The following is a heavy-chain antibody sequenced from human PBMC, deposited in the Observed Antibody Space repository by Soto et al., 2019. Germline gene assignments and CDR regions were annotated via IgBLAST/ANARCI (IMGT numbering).Heavy chain of an antibody. CDR1: GYTFTSYG. CDR3: ARAWGTYYDYVWGSYRYHFDY. D-gene: IGHD3-16*02. J-gene: IGHJ4*02. V-gene: IGHV1-18*04. CDR2: ISAYNGNT. Sequence: AASVKVSCKASGYTFTSYGISWVRQAPGQGLEWMGWISAYNGNTNYAQKLQGRVTMTTDTSTSTAYMELRSLRSDDTAVYYCARAWGTYYDYVWGSYRYHFDYWGQGTLVTVSS.